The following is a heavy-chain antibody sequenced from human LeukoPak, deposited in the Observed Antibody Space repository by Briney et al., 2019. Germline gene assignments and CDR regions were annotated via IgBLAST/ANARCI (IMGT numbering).Heavy chain of an antibody. CDR1: GFTFSSYS. J-gene: IGHJ4*02. D-gene: IGHD6-13*01. Sequence: PGGSLRPSCAASGFTFSSYSMNWVPQAPGKGLEWVSSISSSSSYIYYADSVKGRFTISRDNAKNSLYLQMNSLRAEDTAVYYCARGIALLKGELDYWGQGTLVTVSS. V-gene: IGHV3-21*01. CDR3: ARGIALLKGELDY. CDR2: ISSSSSYI.